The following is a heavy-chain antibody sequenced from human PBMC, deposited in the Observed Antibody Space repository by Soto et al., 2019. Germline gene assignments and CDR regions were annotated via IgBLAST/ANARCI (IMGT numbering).Heavy chain of an antibody. D-gene: IGHD5-18*01. Sequence: GGSLRLSCAASGFTFDDYGMHWVRQAPGKGLEWVSGTSWNGGSIGYADSVKGRFAISRDNAKNSLYLQMNSLRAEDTALYYCAKAPRNSYGLIDNWGQGTLVTVS. V-gene: IGHV3-9*01. CDR2: TSWNGGSI. J-gene: IGHJ4*02. CDR3: AKAPRNSYGLIDN. CDR1: GFTFDDYG.